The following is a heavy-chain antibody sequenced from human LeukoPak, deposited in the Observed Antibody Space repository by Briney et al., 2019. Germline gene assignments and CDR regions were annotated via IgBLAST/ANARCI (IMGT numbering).Heavy chain of an antibody. CDR2: IRRGANSYTT. J-gene: IGHJ3*02. V-gene: IGHV3-72*01. Sequence: PGGSLRLSCAASGFTFSDYILDWVRQAPGKGLEWVGRIRRGANSYTTEYAASVKGRFTISRDDSKNSLYLHMNSLKTEDTAVYHCSRDGGEGGNSAFDIWGQGTLVTLSS. CDR1: GFTFSDYI. CDR3: SRDGGEGGNSAFDI. D-gene: IGHD3-16*01.